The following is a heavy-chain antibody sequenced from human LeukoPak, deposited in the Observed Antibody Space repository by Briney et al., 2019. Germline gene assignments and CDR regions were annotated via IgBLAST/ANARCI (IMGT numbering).Heavy chain of an antibody. Sequence: SVKCACNASGGNFSSYAISWVRQAPGQGLEWRGGIISIFGTANYAQKFQGRVTITADKSTSTAYMELSSLSSEDTAVYYCARDPIPYGSGSYSFDSWGQGTLVTVSS. CDR1: GGNFSSYA. CDR3: ARDPIPYGSGSYSFDS. CDR2: IISIFGTA. V-gene: IGHV1-69*06. J-gene: IGHJ5*01. D-gene: IGHD3-10*01.